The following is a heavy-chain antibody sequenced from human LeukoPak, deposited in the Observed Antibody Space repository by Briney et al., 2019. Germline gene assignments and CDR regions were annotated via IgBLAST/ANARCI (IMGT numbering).Heavy chain of an antibody. Sequence: PSETLSLTCTVAGGSISSYYWSCIRQPPGKGLEWIGYIYDSGSTNYNPSLKSRVTISVDTSKNQFSLKLSSVTAADTAVYYCARHEPSIAAAGTECDAFDIWGQGTLVTVSS. CDR1: GGSISSYY. V-gene: IGHV4-59*08. CDR2: IYDSGST. CDR3: ARHEPSIAAAGTECDAFDI. J-gene: IGHJ3*02. D-gene: IGHD6-13*01.